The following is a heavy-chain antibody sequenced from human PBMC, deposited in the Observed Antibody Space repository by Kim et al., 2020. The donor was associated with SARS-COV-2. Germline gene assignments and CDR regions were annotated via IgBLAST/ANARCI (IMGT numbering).Heavy chain of an antibody. Sequence: GGSLRLSCAASGFTFSSYAMSWVRQAPGKGLEWVSAISGSGGSTYYADSVKGRFTISRDNSKNTLYLQMNSLRAEDTAVYYCAKDLVDGDYKFYYYGMDVWGQGTTVTVSS. CDR2: ISGSGGST. CDR1: GFTFSSYA. D-gene: IGHD4-17*01. V-gene: IGHV3-23*01. J-gene: IGHJ6*02. CDR3: AKDLVDGDYKFYYYGMDV.